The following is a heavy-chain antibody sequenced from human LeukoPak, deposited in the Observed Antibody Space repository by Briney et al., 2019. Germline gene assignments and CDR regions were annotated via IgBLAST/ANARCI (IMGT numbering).Heavy chain of an antibody. V-gene: IGHV3-48*04. CDR1: GFTFSSYS. D-gene: IGHD3/OR15-3a*01. CDR3: ARDQDWAFDY. CDR2: ISSSSSTI. J-gene: IGHJ4*02. Sequence: GGSLRLSCAASGFTFSSYSMNWVRQAPGKGLEWVSYISSSSSTIYYADSVKGRFATSRDNAKNSLYLQINNVGADDTAVYYCARDQDWAFDYWGRGTLVTVSS.